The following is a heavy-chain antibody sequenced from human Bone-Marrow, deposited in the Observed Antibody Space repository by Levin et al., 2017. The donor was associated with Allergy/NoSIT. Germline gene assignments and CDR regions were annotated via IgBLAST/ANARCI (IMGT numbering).Heavy chain of an antibody. V-gene: IGHV3-48*03. D-gene: IGHD6-13*01. CDR1: GFTFSSYE. Sequence: GESLKISCAASGFTFSSYEMNWVRQAPGKGLEWVSYISSSGSTIYYADSVKGRFTISRDNAKNSLYLQMNSLRAEDTAVYYCARDPVSPEQLATVFDYWGQGTLVTVSS. CDR3: ARDPVSPEQLATVFDY. J-gene: IGHJ4*02. CDR2: ISSSGSTI.